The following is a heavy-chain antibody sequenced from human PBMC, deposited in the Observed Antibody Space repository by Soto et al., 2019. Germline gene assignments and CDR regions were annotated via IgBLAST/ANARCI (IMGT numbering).Heavy chain of an antibody. CDR1: GGSINSYF. D-gene: IGHD3-16*01. CDR3: ARRLGGGFDY. V-gene: IGHV4-59*01. CDR2: IFYNGNT. J-gene: IGHJ4*02. Sequence: SETLSLTCTVSGGSINSYFWSWIRQPPGKGLEWIGHIFYNGNTNYNPSLKSRVTISVDTSKNQFSLNLTSVTAADTAVYYCARRLGGGFDYWGQGALVTVSS.